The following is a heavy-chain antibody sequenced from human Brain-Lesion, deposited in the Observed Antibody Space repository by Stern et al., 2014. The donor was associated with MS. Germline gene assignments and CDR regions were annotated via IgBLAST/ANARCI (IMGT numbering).Heavy chain of an antibody. V-gene: IGHV1-24*01. CDR3: ATLSPEAGENYYRHFDY. CDR1: GYTLTDLS. D-gene: IGHD1-26*01. Sequence: VQLVESGVELNKPGASVKVSCKVSGYTLTDLSMHWVRQAPRKGLEWMGGFNPEGDETIYAQKFQGRDTMTEDTSTDTAYMELSSLRSEDTAVYYCATLSPEAGENYYRHFDYWGQGTLVTVSS. J-gene: IGHJ4*02. CDR2: FNPEGDET.